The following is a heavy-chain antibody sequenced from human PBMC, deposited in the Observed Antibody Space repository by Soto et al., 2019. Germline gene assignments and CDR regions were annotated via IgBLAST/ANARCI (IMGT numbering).Heavy chain of an antibody. CDR3: ARDRRWAIDY. Sequence: PGGSLRLSCAASGFSLSNYGMNWVRQAPGRGLEWVSHINDGRSAIYYADSGKGRFTISRDNPKNSLYLQINSLRDEDTAVYYCARDRRWAIDYWGQGTLVTVSS. CDR2: INDGRSAI. V-gene: IGHV3-48*02. J-gene: IGHJ4*02. CDR1: GFSLSNYG. D-gene: IGHD6-13*01.